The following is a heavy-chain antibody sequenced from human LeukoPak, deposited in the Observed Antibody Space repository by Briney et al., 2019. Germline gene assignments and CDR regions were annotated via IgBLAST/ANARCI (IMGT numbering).Heavy chain of an antibody. CDR2: ISSSSSYI. J-gene: IGHJ6*03. D-gene: IGHD2-2*01. V-gene: IGHV3-21*01. CDR1: GFTFSSYS. Sequence: GGSLRLSCAASGFTFSSYSMNWVRQAPGKGLEWVSSISSSSSYIYYADSVKGRFTISRDNAKNSLYLQMNSLRAEDTAVYYCARGNIVVVPAAASGYYYYYYMDVWGKGTTVTVSS. CDR3: ARGNIVVVPAAASGYYYYYYMDV.